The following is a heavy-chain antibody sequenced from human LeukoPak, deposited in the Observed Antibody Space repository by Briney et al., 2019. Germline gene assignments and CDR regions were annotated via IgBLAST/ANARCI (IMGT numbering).Heavy chain of an antibody. Sequence: GGSLRLSCAVSGFTFSTYGMNWVRQAPGKGLEWVSAISDNGERTYYAGSVKGRFAISRDNSKSTLYLQMNSLRAEDTAVYYCAKERGVAKPFDYWGQGTLVTVSS. D-gene: IGHD2-8*02. J-gene: IGHJ4*02. V-gene: IGHV3-23*01. CDR3: AKERGVAKPFDY. CDR1: GFTFSTYG. CDR2: ISDNGERT.